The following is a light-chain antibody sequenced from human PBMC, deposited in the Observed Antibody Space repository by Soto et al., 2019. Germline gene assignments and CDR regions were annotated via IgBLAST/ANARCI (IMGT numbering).Light chain of an antibody. CDR2: DAS. CDR1: QSISSW. J-gene: IGKJ1*01. CDR3: QQYNMWRT. V-gene: IGKV1-5*01. Sequence: IQMTQSPSTLSASVGDRVTITCRASQSISSWSAWYQQKPGTAPKLLIYDASSLQSGVPSRFSGSGSGTEFTLTITSLQSEDFAVYYWQQYNMWRTFGQGTKVDNK.